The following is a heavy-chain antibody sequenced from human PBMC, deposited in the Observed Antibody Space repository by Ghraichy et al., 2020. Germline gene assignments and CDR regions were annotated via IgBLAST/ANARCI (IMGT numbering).Heavy chain of an antibody. CDR2: IKQDGSEE. CDR1: GFTFSSYC. V-gene: IGHV3-7*03. Sequence: GGSLRLSCAASGFTFSSYCMSWVRQAPGKGLEWVANIKQDGSEEYYVDSVKGRFTISRDNAKNSLYMQMNGLRAEDTAVYYCARDPRGYSGYDYSHYYYYGMDVWGQGTTVAVSS. CDR3: ARDPRGYSGYDYSHYYYYGMDV. D-gene: IGHD5-12*01. J-gene: IGHJ6*02.